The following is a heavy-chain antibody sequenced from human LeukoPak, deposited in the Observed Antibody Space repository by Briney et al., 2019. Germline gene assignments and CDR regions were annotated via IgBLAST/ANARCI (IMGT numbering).Heavy chain of an antibody. Sequence: GGSLRLSCAASGFTFSSYSMNWVRQAPGKGLEWVSSISSSSSYIYYADSVKGRFTISRDNAKNSLYLQMNSLRAEDTAVYYCARDLSGSTTGYFDYWGQGTLVTVSS. CDR2: ISSSSSYI. D-gene: IGHD3-10*01. CDR1: GFTFSSYS. J-gene: IGHJ4*02. CDR3: ARDLSGSTTGYFDY. V-gene: IGHV3-21*01.